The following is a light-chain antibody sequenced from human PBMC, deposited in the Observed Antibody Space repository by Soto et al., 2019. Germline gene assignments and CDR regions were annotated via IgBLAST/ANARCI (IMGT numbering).Light chain of an antibody. CDR3: QQYGSSPWT. CDR2: GAS. V-gene: IGKV3-20*01. J-gene: IGKJ1*01. Sequence: EIVLTQSPGTLSFSPGERATLSCRASQSVSSSYLAWYQQKPGQAPRLLIYGASSRATGIPDRFSGSGSGTDFNLTISRLEPEDFAVYYCQQYGSSPWTFGQGPK. CDR1: QSVSSSY.